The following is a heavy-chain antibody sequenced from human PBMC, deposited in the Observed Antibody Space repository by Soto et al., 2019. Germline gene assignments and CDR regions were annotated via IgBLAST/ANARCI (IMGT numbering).Heavy chain of an antibody. V-gene: IGHV1-46*01. D-gene: IGHD2-15*01. CDR1: GYTFTSYY. CDR2: INPSGGST. Sequence: ASVKVSCKASGYTFTSYYMHWVRQAPGQGLEWMGIINPSGGSTGYAQKFQGRVTMTRDTSTSTVYMELSSLRSEDTAVYYCARDFVPEATYCSGGSCYSYYYGMDVWGQGTTVTVSS. J-gene: IGHJ6*02. CDR3: ARDFVPEATYCSGGSCYSYYYGMDV.